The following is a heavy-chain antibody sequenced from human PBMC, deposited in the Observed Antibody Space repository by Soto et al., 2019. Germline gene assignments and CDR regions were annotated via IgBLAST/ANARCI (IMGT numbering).Heavy chain of an antibody. V-gene: IGHV3-9*01. CDR2: ISWNSGSI. Sequence: GGSLRLSCAASGFTFDDYAMHWVRQAPGKGLEWVSGISWNSGSIGYADSVKGRFTISRDNAKNSLYLQMNSLRAEDTALYYCAKAADGALDYWGQGTLVTVSS. CDR3: AKAADGALDY. J-gene: IGHJ4*02. D-gene: IGHD6-13*01. CDR1: GFTFDDYA.